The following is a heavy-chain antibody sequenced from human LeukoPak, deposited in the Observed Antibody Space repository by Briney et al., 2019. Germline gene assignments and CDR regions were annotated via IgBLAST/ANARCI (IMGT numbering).Heavy chain of an antibody. CDR3: ARPDSSSDY. CDR2: IYPYDSDT. D-gene: IGHD3-22*01. CDR1: GYIFTSYW. J-gene: IGHJ4*02. V-gene: IGHV5-51*01. Sequence: GESLQISCQGYGYIFTSYWIGWVRQMPGKGLEWMGIIYPYDSDTRYSPSFQGQVTISADKSINTAFLQWSSLKASDSAMYYCARPDSSSDYWGQGTLVTVSS.